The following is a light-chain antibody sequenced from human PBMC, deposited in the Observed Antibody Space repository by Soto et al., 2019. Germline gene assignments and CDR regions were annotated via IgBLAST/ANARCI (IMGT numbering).Light chain of an antibody. Sequence: QSVLTQPASVSGSPGQSITISCTGTSSDIGGHDDVSWYQQHPGKVPKLLIYEVSNRPSGVSNRFSGSKSGNTASLTISGLQAEDEADYYCSSYTSSSTVVFGGGTKVTVL. CDR3: SSYTSSSTVV. CDR2: EVS. J-gene: IGLJ2*01. CDR1: SSDIGGHDD. V-gene: IGLV2-14*01.